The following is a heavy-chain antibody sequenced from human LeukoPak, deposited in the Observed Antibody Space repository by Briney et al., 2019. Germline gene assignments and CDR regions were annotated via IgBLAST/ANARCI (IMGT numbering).Heavy chain of an antibody. Sequence: SQTLSLACTVSGGSISSGDYYWSWSRQPPGKGLEWIGYIYYSGSTYYNPSLKSRVTISVDTSKNQFSLKLSSVTAADTAVYYCAREWIGESVDYWGQGTLVTVSS. CDR1: GGSISSGDYY. D-gene: IGHD3-10*01. V-gene: IGHV4-30-4*01. CDR2: IYYSGST. CDR3: AREWIGESVDY. J-gene: IGHJ4*02.